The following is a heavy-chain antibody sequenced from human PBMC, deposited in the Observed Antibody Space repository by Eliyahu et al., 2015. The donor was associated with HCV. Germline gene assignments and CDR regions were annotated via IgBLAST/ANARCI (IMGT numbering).Heavy chain of an antibody. Sequence: QVQLVESGGGVVQPGRSLRLSCAASGFTFSSYGMXWVRQAPGKGLEWVAVIWYDGSNKYYADXVKGRFTISRDNSKNTLYLQMNSLRAEDTAVYYCARDQYSGRDAFDIWGQGTMVTVSS. D-gene: IGHD5-12*01. CDR3: ARDQYSGRDAFDI. CDR2: IWYDGSNK. J-gene: IGHJ3*02. V-gene: IGHV3-33*01. CDR1: GFTFSSYG.